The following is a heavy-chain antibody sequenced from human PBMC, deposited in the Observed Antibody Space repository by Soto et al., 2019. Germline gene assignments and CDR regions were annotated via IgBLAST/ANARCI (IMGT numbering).Heavy chain of an antibody. V-gene: IGHV4-39*01. CDR2: IYYSGST. Sequence: SETLSLTCTVSGGSISSSSYYWGWIRQPPGKGLEWIGSIYYSGSTYYNPSLKSRVTISVDTSKNQFSLKLSSVTAADTAVYYCARVGVIIAAAGNPREDWFDPWGQGTLVTVSS. D-gene: IGHD6-13*01. J-gene: IGHJ5*02. CDR3: ARVGVIIAAAGNPREDWFDP. CDR1: GGSISSSSYY.